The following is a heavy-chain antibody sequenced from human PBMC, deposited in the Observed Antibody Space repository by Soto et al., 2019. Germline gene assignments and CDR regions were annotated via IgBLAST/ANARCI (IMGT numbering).Heavy chain of an antibody. CDR3: ARELGIAAAGTRYYYYGMDV. V-gene: IGHV4-61*08. CDR1: GGSISSGGYS. J-gene: IGHJ6*02. D-gene: IGHD6-13*01. CDR2: IYYSGST. Sequence: SETLSLTCAVSGGSISSGGYSWSWIRQPPGKGLEWIGYIYYSGSTNYNPSLKSRVTISVDTSKNQFSLKLSSVTAADTAVYYCARELGIAAAGTRYYYYGMDVWGQGTTVTVSS.